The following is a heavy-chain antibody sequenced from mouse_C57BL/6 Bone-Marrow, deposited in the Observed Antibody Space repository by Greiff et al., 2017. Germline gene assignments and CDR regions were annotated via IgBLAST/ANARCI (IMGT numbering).Heavy chain of an antibody. CDR2: IYPGCGST. D-gene: IGHD2-5*01. CDR3: ARPYYSNYWYFDV. V-gene: IGHV1-55*01. Sequence: VQLQQPGAELVQPGASVKMSCKASGYTFPSYWITWVKQRPGQGLEWIGDIYPGCGSTNYNEKFKSKATLTVDTSASTAYMQLSSLTSEDSAVYYGARPYYSNYWYFDVWGTGTTVTVSS. CDR1: GYTFPSYW. J-gene: IGHJ1*03.